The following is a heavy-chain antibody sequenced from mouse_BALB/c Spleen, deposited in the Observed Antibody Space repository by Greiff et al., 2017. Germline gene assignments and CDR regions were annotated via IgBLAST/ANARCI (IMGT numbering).Heavy chain of an antibody. Sequence: QVQLKESGAELAKPGASVKMSCKASGYTFTSYWMHWVKQRPGQGLEWIGYINPSTGYTEYNQKFKDKATLTADKSSSTAYMQLSSLTSEDSAVYYCARFVQSLYYYAMDYWGQGTSVTVSS. D-gene: IGHD6-5*01. CDR3: ARFVQSLYYYAMDY. CDR2: INPSTGYT. J-gene: IGHJ4*01. CDR1: GYTFTSYW. V-gene: IGHV1-7*01.